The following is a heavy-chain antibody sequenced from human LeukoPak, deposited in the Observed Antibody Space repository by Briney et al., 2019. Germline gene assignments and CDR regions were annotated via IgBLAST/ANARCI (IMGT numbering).Heavy chain of an antibody. D-gene: IGHD4-17*01. Sequence: PSETLSLTCTVSGYSISGGYYWGWIRQPPGKGLEWIGTIFQSVSTYYNPSLKSRVTTSVDTSKNQFSLKLSSVTAADTAVYYCARGFSTVTTDYYYYMDVWGKGTTVTVSS. CDR1: GYSISGGYY. V-gene: IGHV4-38-2*02. CDR3: ARGFSTVTTDYYYYMDV. J-gene: IGHJ6*03. CDR2: IFQSVST.